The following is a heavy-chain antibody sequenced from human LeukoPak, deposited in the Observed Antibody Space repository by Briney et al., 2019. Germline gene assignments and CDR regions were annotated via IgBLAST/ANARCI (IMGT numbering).Heavy chain of an antibody. J-gene: IGHJ4*02. CDR2: ISAYNGDT. Sequence: ASVKVSCKASGYTFKTYSFTWVRQAPGQGLEWMGRISAYNGDTNYAQKFQGRVALTADTLTRTGYMELTSLRSDDTAVYYCAFRGVIQNYFDYWGQGSLVTVSS. CDR1: GYTFKTYS. CDR3: AFRGVIQNYFDY. V-gene: IGHV1-18*01. D-gene: IGHD3-10*01.